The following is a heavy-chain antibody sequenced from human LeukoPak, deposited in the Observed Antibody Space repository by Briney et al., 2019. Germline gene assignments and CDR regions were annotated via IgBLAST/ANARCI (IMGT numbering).Heavy chain of an antibody. D-gene: IGHD1-26*01. Sequence: GASVKVSCKASGYTFTSYGISWVRQAPGQGLEWMGWISAYNGNTNYAQKFQGRVTMTTHTSTSTAYMELRSLRSDDTAVYYCARAVYKVGPTSNEYFQHWGQGTLVTVSS. V-gene: IGHV1-18*01. CDR2: ISAYNGNT. CDR1: GYTFTSYG. CDR3: ARAVYKVGPTSNEYFQH. J-gene: IGHJ1*01.